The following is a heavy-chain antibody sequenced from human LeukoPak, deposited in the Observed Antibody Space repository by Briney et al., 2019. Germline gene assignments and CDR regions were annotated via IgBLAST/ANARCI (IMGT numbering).Heavy chain of an antibody. J-gene: IGHJ4*02. CDR3: ARGAPVKQQHGLDY. CDR2: INPNSGGT. V-gene: IGHV1-2*02. Sequence: ASVKVSCKASGYTFTGYYMHWVRQAPGQGLGWMGWINPNSGGTNYAQKFQGRVTMTRDTSISTAYMELSRLRSDDTAVYYCARGAPVKQQHGLDYWGQGTLVTVSS. CDR1: GYTFTGYY. D-gene: IGHD6-13*01.